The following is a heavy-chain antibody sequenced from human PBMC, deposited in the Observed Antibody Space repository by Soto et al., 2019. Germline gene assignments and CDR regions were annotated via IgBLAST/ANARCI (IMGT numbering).Heavy chain of an antibody. Sequence: QVQLVQAGAEVKKPGASVKVSCKASGYTFTSYGISWVRQAPGQGLEWMGWISAYNGNTNYAQKLQGRVTMTTDTSTSTAYMELRSLRSDDTAVYYCARYVVVVPAANNWFDPWGQGTLVTVSS. J-gene: IGHJ5*02. V-gene: IGHV1-18*01. D-gene: IGHD2-2*01. CDR2: ISAYNGNT. CDR1: GYTFTSYG. CDR3: ARYVVVVPAANNWFDP.